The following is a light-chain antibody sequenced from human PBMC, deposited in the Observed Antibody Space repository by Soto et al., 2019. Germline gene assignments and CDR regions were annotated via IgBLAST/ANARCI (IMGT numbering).Light chain of an antibody. Sequence: DIKMTQSPSTLSASVGDRVTITCRASQSISSWLAWYQQKPGRAPKLLIYMGSSLESGVPSRFSGSGSGTEFTLTIGSLQPDDFASFYCQQYNGFSATFGGGPKVEIK. V-gene: IGKV1-5*03. J-gene: IGKJ4*01. CDR1: QSISSW. CDR3: QQYNGFSAT. CDR2: MGS.